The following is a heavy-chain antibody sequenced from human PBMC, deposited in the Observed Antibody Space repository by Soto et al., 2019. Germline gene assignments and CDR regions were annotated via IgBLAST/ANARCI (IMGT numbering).Heavy chain of an antibody. D-gene: IGHD2-2*01. CDR3: ATFSVGCISTSCPPTDLDY. Sequence: GGSLRLSCAASGFTFSSYWMSWVRQAPGKGLEWVANIKEDGSQKNYVDSVKGRFTISRDNAKKSLYLQMNSLRAEDTAVYYCATFSVGCISTSCPPTDLDYWGQGTLVTVSS. J-gene: IGHJ4*02. CDR1: GFTFSSYW. V-gene: IGHV3-7*02. CDR2: IKEDGSQK.